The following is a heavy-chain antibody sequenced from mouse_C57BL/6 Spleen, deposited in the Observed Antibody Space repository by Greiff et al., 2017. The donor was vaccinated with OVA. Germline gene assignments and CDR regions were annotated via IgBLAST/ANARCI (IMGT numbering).Heavy chain of an antibody. J-gene: IGHJ2*01. Sequence: VQLKESGAELVRPGASVKLSCTASGFNIKDDYMHWVKQRPEQGLEWIGWIDPENGDTEYASKFQGKATITADTSSNTAYLQLSSLTSEDTAVYYCTPTKTGYFDYWGQGTTLTVSS. CDR1: GFNIKDDY. CDR2: IDPENGDT. D-gene: IGHD1-3*01. CDR3: TPTKTGYFDY. V-gene: IGHV14-4*01.